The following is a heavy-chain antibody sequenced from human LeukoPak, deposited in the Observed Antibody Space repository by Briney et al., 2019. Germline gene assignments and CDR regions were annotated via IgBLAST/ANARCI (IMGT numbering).Heavy chain of an antibody. D-gene: IGHD6-19*01. V-gene: IGHV3-21*01. CDR1: GFTFSSYS. CDR3: ARLPGIAVAGAGSFDY. Sequence: GGSLRLSCAASGFTFSSYSMNWVRQAPGKGLEWVSSISSSSSYIYYADSVKGRFTISRDNAKNSLYLQMNSLRAEDTAVYYCARLPGIAVAGAGSFDYWGQGTPVTVSS. J-gene: IGHJ4*02. CDR2: ISSSSSYI.